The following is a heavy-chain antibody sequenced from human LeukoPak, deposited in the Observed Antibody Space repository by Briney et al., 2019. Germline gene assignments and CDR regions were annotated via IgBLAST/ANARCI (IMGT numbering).Heavy chain of an antibody. V-gene: IGHV3-7*05. CDR1: GFIFSTYW. J-gene: IGHJ4*02. D-gene: IGHD5-18*01. Sequence: GRSLRLSCAASGFIFSTYWLSWVRQAPGKGLEWVANIKEDGGEKYYVDSVKGRFTISRDNAKNSLSLQMNSLRGEDTAVYYCARDLNSYGFDYWGQGTLVTVSS. CDR2: IKEDGGEK. CDR3: ARDLNSYGFDY.